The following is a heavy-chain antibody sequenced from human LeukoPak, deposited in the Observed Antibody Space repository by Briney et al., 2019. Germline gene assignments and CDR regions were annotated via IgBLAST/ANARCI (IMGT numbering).Heavy chain of an antibody. J-gene: IGHJ4*02. V-gene: IGHV4-34*01. D-gene: IGHD5-18*01. CDR1: GGSFSGYY. CDR3: ARKASHFSYGLRAIDY. Sequence: SETLSLTCAVYGGSFSGYYWNWIRQPPGKGLEWLGEINHSGTTNYNASLKSRVTISVDTSNNHFSLKLNPMTAADTAVYYCARKASHFSYGLRAIDYWGQGNLVTVSS. CDR2: INHSGTT.